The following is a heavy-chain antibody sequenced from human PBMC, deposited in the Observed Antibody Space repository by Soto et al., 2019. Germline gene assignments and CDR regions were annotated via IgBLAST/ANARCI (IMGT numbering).Heavy chain of an antibody. CDR2: ISSSSSYI. J-gene: IGHJ4*02. CDR3: ARGSYSSSSDFDY. Sequence: EVQLVESGGGLVKPGGSLRLSCAASGFTFSSYSMNWVRQAPGKGLEWVSSISSSSSYIYYADSVKGRFTISRDNAKNSLYLQMHSLRAEDTAVYYCARGSYSSSSDFDYWGQGTLVTVSS. CDR1: GFTFSSYS. V-gene: IGHV3-21*01. D-gene: IGHD6-6*01.